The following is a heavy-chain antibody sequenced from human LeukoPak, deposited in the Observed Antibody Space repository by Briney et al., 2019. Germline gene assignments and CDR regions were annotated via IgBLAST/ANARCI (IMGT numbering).Heavy chain of an antibody. V-gene: IGHV4-39*01. D-gene: IGHD3-10*01. CDR2: IYYSGST. J-gene: IGHJ6*02. Sequence: PSETLSLTCTFSGGSISSRSYYWGWIRPPPGKGLEGIGSIYYSGSTYYNPSLKSRVTISVDTSKNQFSLKLSSVTAADTAVYYCARRGRITMVRGVLVWGQGTTVTVSS. CDR3: ARRGRITMVRGVLV. CDR1: GGSISSRSYY.